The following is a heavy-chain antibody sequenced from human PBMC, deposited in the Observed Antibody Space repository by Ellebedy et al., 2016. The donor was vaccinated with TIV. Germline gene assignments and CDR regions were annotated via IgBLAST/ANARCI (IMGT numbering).Heavy chain of an antibody. CDR1: GFAFSRCA. D-gene: IGHD2-2*01. V-gene: IGHV3-30*04. J-gene: IGHJ4*02. Sequence: GGSLRLXXAASGFAFSRCAMHWVRQTPGKGLEWVATISYHGRNKFYADAVKGRFSISRDNSMNTLYLQANSLRAEDTAVYYCARGIVVPAVPKWGGFYFDSWGQGTLVTVSS. CDR3: ARGIVVPAVPKWGGFYFDS. CDR2: ISYHGRNK.